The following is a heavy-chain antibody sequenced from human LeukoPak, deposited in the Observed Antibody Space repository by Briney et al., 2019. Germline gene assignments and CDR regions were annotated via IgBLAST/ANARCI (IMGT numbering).Heavy chain of an antibody. Sequence: SQTLSLTCTVSGGSISSGDYYWSWIRQPPGKGLEWIGYIYYSGSTYYNPSLKSRVTISVDTSKNQFSLKLSSVTAADTAVYYCARRRYCSGTSCYNYFDYWGQGTLVTVSS. CDR3: ARRRYCSGTSCYNYFDY. CDR1: GGSISSGDYY. J-gene: IGHJ4*02. CDR2: IYYSGST. D-gene: IGHD2-2*02. V-gene: IGHV4-30-4*01.